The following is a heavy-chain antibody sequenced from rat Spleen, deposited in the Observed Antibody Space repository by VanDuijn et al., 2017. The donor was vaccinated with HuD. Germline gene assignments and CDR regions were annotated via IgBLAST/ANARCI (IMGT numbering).Heavy chain of an antibody. D-gene: IGHD2-3*01. CDR1: GFTFNNYW. V-gene: IGHV5-31*01. J-gene: IGHJ3*01. CDR2: ITNTGGSI. CDR3: VRQDTSGYSNWFTY. Sequence: EVQLVESGGGLVQPGRSLKLSCVASGFTFNNYWMSWIRQAPGKGLEWVASITNTGGSIYYPDSVKGRFTISRDNAQNTLYLQMDSLRSEDTATYYCVRQDTSGYSNWFTYWGQGTLVTVSS.